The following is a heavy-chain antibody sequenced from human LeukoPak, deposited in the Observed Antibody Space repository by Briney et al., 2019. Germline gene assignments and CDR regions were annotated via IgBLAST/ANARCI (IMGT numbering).Heavy chain of an antibody. CDR1: EFTFSNAW. CDR3: TTSRLKRDGLEDWGAFGI. J-gene: IGHJ3*02. V-gene: IGHV3-15*01. CDR2: IKSKTDGGTT. Sequence: GGSHRLSCAASEFTFSNAWTSWVRQAPGEGLEWVGRIKSKTDGGTTDYPAPVKGRFTISRDDSTNTLYLQMNSLKTEDTAVYYCTTSRLKRDGLEDWGAFGIWGQGTMVTVSS. D-gene: IGHD7-27*01.